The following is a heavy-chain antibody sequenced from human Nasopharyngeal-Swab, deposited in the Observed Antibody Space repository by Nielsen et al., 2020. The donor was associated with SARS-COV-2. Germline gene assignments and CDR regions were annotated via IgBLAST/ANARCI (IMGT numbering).Heavy chain of an antibody. J-gene: IGHJ6*02. Sequence: SETLSLTCTVSGGSISSSSYYWGWIRQPPGKGLEWIGSIYYSGSTYYNPSLKSRVTISVDTSKNQFSLKLSSVTAADTAVYYCARHSSRSYYYYYYGMDVWGQGTTVTVSS. V-gene: IGHV4-39*01. CDR3: ARHSSRSYYYYYYGMDV. CDR2: IYYSGST. D-gene: IGHD6-13*01. CDR1: GGSISSSSYY.